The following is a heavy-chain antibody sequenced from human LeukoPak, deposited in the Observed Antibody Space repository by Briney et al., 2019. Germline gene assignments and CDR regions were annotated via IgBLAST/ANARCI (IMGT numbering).Heavy chain of an antibody. D-gene: IGHD3-3*01. J-gene: IGHJ4*02. Sequence: GGSLRHCGAASALTCSSDWVSWVRKAPLKGMKSVANIKQEGGEKYYGDAVKGRVTISRDNAKNSLYLQMNSLRAEDTAVYYCARGGFFEWLPTHYWGQGTLVPVSS. CDR2: IKQEGGEK. V-gene: IGHV3-7*01. CDR1: ALTCSSDW. CDR3: ARGGFFEWLPTHY.